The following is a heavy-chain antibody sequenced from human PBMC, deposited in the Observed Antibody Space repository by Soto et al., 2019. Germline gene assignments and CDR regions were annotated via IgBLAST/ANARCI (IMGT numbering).Heavy chain of an antibody. CDR1: GFVFKDYA. V-gene: IGHV3-23*01. Sequence: EVQLLESGGGLVQPGGSLRHSCAASGFVFKDYAISWVRQAPGKGLEWVSGISASGGRTYYADSVKGRLSVSRDNSNNTVFLQINRLRDEDTAIYYCARGSSTTPTSYGYLAYWGQGTLVTVSS. J-gene: IGHJ4*02. D-gene: IGHD1-1*01. CDR2: ISASGGRT. CDR3: ARGSSTTPTSYGYLAY.